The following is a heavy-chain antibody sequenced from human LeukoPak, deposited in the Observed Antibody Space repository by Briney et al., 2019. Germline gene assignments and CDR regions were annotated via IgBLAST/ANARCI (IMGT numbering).Heavy chain of an antibody. CDR3: ARVSGPKTGVGDFDY. CDR1: GYTFTSYG. CDR2: ISAYNGNT. J-gene: IGHJ4*02. D-gene: IGHD7-27*01. V-gene: IGHV1-18*01. Sequence: ASVKVSCKASGYTFTSYGISWVRQAPGQGLEWMGWISAYNGNTNYAQKLQGRVTMTTDTSTSTAYMELRSLRSDDTAVYFCARVSGPKTGVGDFDYWGQGTLVTVSS.